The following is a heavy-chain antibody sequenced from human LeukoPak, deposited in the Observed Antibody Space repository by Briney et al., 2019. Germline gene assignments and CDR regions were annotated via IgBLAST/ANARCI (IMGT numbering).Heavy chain of an antibody. CDR2: INPNSGGT. V-gene: IGHV1-2*02. J-gene: IGHJ4*02. CDR3: ARGGPYNYDILTGYFEGAPAFDY. D-gene: IGHD3-9*01. Sequence: ASVKVSCKASGYTFTGYYMHWVRQAPGQGLEWMGWINPNSGGTNYAQKFQGRVTMTRDTSISTAYMELSRLRSDDTAVYYCARGGPYNYDILTGYFEGAPAFDYWGQGTLVTVSS. CDR1: GYTFTGYY.